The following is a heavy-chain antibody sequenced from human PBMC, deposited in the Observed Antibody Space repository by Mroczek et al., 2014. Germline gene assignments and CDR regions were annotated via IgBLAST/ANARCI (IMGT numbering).Heavy chain of an antibody. D-gene: IGHD3-10*01. CDR2: INHSGST. CDR1: GGSFSGYY. V-gene: IGHV4-34*01. J-gene: IGHJ5*02. CDR3: ASMVRGVITNWFDP. Sequence: QVQLQQWGAGLLKPSETLSLTCAVYGGSFSGYYWSWIRQPPGKGLEWIGEINHSGSTNYNPSLKSRVTISVDTSKNQFSLKLSSVTAADTAVYYCASMVRGVITNWFDPWGQGTLVTVSS.